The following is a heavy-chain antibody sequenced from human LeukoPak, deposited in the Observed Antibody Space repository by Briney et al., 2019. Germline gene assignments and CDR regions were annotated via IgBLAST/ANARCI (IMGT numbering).Heavy chain of an antibody. Sequence: ASVKVSCKASGYTFTGYYLHWVRQAPGQGLEWMGWINPNNGGTDYAQKFQGRVTMTRDTSISTAYMELSGLRSDDTAVYYCARDHGESATTDTFDYWGQGVLVTVSS. CDR1: GYTFTGYY. CDR2: INPNNGGT. D-gene: IGHD3-10*01. CDR3: ARDHGESATTDTFDY. V-gene: IGHV1-2*02. J-gene: IGHJ4*02.